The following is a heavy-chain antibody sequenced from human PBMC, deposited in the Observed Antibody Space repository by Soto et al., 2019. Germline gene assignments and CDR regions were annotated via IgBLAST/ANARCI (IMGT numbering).Heavy chain of an antibody. CDR2: IYWDDDK. CDR3: AHTAGVVVPAAIGEGWFDP. V-gene: IGHV2-5*02. D-gene: IGHD2-2*01. Sequence: SGPTLVNPTQTLTLTCTFSGFSLSTSGVGVGWIRQPPGKALEWLALIYWDDDKRYSPSLKSRLTITKDTPKTQVVLTMTIMDPVDTATYYCAHTAGVVVPAAIGEGWFDPWGQGTLVTVSS. CDR1: GFSLSTSGVG. J-gene: IGHJ5*02.